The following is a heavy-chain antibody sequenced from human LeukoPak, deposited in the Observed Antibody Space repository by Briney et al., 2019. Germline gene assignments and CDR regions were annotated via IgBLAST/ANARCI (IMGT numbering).Heavy chain of an antibody. Sequence: SETLSLTCSVSVGSISSYYWSWIRQPPGKGLEWIGYIYYSGSTNYNPSLKSRVTISVDTSKNQFSLKLSSVTAADTAVYYCARIYDSSGYYEGDAFDIWGQGTMVTVSS. J-gene: IGHJ3*02. CDR3: ARIYDSSGYYEGDAFDI. D-gene: IGHD3-22*01. V-gene: IGHV4-59*01. CDR2: IYYSGST. CDR1: VGSISSYY.